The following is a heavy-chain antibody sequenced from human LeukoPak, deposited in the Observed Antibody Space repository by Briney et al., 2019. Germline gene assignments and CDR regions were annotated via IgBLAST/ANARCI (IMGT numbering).Heavy chain of an antibody. CDR3: ARRRSSGWYDY. V-gene: IGHV4-39*01. J-gene: IGHJ4*02. CDR1: GGSISSSSYY. D-gene: IGHD6-19*01. CDR2: IYYSGST. Sequence: SETLSLTCTVSGGSISSSSYYWGWLRQPPGKGMEWIGSIYYSGSTYYNPSLNSRVTISVDTSKNQFSLKLSSVTAADTAVYYCARRRSSGWYDYWGQGTLVTVSS.